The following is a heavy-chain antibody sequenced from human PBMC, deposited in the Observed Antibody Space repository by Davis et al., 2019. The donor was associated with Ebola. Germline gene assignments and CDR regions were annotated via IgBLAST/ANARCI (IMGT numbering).Heavy chain of an antibody. J-gene: IGHJ4*02. Sequence: PGGSLRLPCAASGFTFSSYEMNWVRQAPGKGLEWVSYIDGSGITTYYADSVKGRFTVARDNAKNSLYLQMNSLRAEDTAVYYCVRDTENYFDYWGQGTVVTVSS. CDR1: GFTFSSYE. CDR2: IDGSGITT. D-gene: IGHD1-14*01. CDR3: VRDTENYFDY. V-gene: IGHV3-48*03.